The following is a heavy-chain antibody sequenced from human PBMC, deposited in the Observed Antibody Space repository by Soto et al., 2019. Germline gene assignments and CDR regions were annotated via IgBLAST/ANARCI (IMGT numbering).Heavy chain of an antibody. CDR1: GYTFTHYY. Sequence: QVQLVQSGAEVKKPGASVKLSCRTSGYTFTHYYIHWVRQAPGQGLEWLGIINPASGSTNYAQDFQGRVTLTMDTSTTTVYMDLSGLRAEYTTIFYSARDLAAGDHWGQGTLVTVSS. CDR2: INPASGST. CDR3: ARDLAAGDH. D-gene: IGHD6-13*01. V-gene: IGHV1-46*01. J-gene: IGHJ4*02.